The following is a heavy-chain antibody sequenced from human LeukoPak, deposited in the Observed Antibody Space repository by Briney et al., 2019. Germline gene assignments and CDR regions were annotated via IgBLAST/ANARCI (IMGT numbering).Heavy chain of an antibody. CDR1: GYTFTGYY. CDR3: ARDPPYYYDSSGDRFDY. J-gene: IGHJ4*02. V-gene: IGHV1-2*02. Sequence: ASVKVSCKASGYTFTGYYMHWVRQAPGQVLEWMGWINPNSGGTNYAQKFQGRVTMTRDTSISTAYMELSRLRSDDTAVYYCARDPPYYYDSSGDRFDYWGQGTLVTVSS. CDR2: INPNSGGT. D-gene: IGHD3-22*01.